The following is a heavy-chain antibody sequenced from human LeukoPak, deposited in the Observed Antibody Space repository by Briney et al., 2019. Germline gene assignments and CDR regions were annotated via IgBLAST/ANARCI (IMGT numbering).Heavy chain of an antibody. CDR1: GFTVSSNY. CDR3: ARVGDILTGYQGWWFDY. D-gene: IGHD3-9*01. Sequence: PPGGSLRLSCAASGFTVSSNYMSWVRQAPGKGLKWVSVIYSGGSTYYADSVKGRFTISRDNSKNTLYLQMNSLRAEDTAVYYCARVGDILTGYQGWWFDYWGQGTLVTVSS. V-gene: IGHV3-66*01. CDR2: IYSGGST. J-gene: IGHJ4*02.